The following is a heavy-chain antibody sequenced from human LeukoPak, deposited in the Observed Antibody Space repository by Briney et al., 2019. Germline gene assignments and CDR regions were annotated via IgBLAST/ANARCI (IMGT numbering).Heavy chain of an antibody. V-gene: IGHV3-30*04. CDR3: ARDPEVIAPFYYYYMDV. Sequence: GGSLRLSCAASGFTFSSYAMHWVRQAPGKGLEWVAVISYDGSNKYYADSVKGRFTISRDNSKNTLYLQMNSLRAEDTAVYYCARDPEVIAPFYYYYMDVWGKGTTVTVSS. CDR2: ISYDGSNK. J-gene: IGHJ6*03. CDR1: GFTFSSYA. D-gene: IGHD3-22*01.